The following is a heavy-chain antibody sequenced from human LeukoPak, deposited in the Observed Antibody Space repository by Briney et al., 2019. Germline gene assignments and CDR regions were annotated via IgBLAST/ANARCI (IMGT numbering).Heavy chain of an antibody. CDR3: ARGRDYYDSSGYYQRYFDY. CDR2: IYSGGST. CDR1: GFTVSSNY. J-gene: IGHJ4*02. V-gene: IGHV3-66*01. D-gene: IGHD3-22*01. Sequence: GGSLRLSCAASGFTVSSNYMSWVRQAPGKGLEWVSVIYSGGSTYYADSVKGRFTISRDNSKNTLYLQMNGLRAEDTAVYYCARGRDYYDSSGYYQRYFDYWGQGTLVTVSS.